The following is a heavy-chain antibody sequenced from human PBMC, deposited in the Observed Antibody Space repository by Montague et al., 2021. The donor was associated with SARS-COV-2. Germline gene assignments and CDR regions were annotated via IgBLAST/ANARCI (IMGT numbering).Heavy chain of an antibody. J-gene: IGHJ6*02. CDR3: AVDDILTGYYNEYGMDV. CDR2: INSDGSST. CDR1: GFTFSSYW. Sequence: SLRLSCAASGFTFSSYWMHWVRQAPGKGLVWVSRINSDGSSTSYADPVKGRFTISRDNAKNTLYLQMNSLRAEDTAVYYCAVDDILTGYYNEYGMDVWGQGTTVTVSS. V-gene: IGHV3-74*01. D-gene: IGHD3-9*01.